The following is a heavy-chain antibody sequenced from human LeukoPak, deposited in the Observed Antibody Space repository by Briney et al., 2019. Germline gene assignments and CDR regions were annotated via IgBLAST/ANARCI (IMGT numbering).Heavy chain of an antibody. J-gene: IGHJ5*02. CDR3: ARPYYYDSRIDP. CDR2: TYYSGST. Sequence: PQTLSLTCTVSGVSISSGDYYWSWIRQPPGKGLEWIGYTYYSGSTYYNPSLKSRVTVSVDTSKNQFSLKLSSVTAADTAVYHCARPYYYDSRIDPWGQGTRVTVSS. D-gene: IGHD3-22*01. V-gene: IGHV4-30-4*01. CDR1: GVSISSGDYY.